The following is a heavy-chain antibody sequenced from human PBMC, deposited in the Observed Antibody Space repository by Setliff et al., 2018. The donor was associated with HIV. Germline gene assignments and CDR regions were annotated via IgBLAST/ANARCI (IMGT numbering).Heavy chain of an antibody. V-gene: IGHV4-4*07. Sequence: SETLSLTCSVSGDSFSGYHWTWVRQPAGGGLEWIGRIYSGGVTNYNPSFKSRVTLSVDTSKSQFSLQLTSVTAADTAVYYCAKDQAFSSPYYFDYWGQGTLVTVSS. CDR2: IYSGGVT. J-gene: IGHJ4*02. D-gene: IGHD6-13*01. CDR3: AKDQAFSSPYYFDY. CDR1: GDSFSGYH.